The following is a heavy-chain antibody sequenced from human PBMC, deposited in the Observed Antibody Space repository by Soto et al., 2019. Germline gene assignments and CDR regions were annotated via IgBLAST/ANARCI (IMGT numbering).Heavy chain of an antibody. J-gene: IGHJ6*02. Sequence: GESLKISCKGSGYSFTSYWISVVRHMPGKGLEWVCGMDAIDGYTNYSPSFQGPVTISADKSIRPAYLQCSSLKGSATAMYYCASLIAARNPAEFGMDVWGQGTTVTVS. CDR2: MDAIDGYT. CDR1: GYSFTSYW. V-gene: IGHV5-10-1*01. D-gene: IGHD6-6*01. CDR3: ASLIAARNPAEFGMDV.